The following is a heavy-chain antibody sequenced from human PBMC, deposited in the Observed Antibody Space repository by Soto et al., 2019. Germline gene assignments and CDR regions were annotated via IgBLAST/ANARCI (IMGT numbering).Heavy chain of an antibody. CDR1: GYTFSSYA. D-gene: IGHD5-12*01. CDR3: ARDLGWLQFDY. CDR2: INAGNRNT. V-gene: IGHV1-3*05. J-gene: IGHJ4*02. Sequence: QVQLVQSGAEEKKPGASVKVSCKASGYTFSSYAMDWVRQAPGQRLEWMGWINAGNRNTKYSQKFQGRVTISRDTSASTAYMELSSLRSEDTAVYYCARDLGWLQFDYWGQGTLVTVSS.